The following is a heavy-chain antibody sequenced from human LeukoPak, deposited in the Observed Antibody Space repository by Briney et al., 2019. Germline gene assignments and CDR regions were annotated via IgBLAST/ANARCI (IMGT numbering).Heavy chain of an antibody. Sequence: GGSLRLSCAASGFTFSSYAMSWVRQAPGKGLEWVSAISDDSGRTYYADSVKGRFTISRDNSKNTLFMQMNSLRAEDTAVYYCAREYDSSWPSWGQGTLVTVSS. V-gene: IGHV3-23*01. D-gene: IGHD3-22*01. CDR2: ISDDSGRT. J-gene: IGHJ4*02. CDR3: AREYDSSWPS. CDR1: GFTFSSYA.